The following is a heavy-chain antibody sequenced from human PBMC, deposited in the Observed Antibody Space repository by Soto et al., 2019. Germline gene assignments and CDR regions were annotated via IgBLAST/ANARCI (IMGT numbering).Heavy chain of an antibody. CDR2: IYHSGST. D-gene: IGHD2-2*01. J-gene: IGHJ4*02. Sequence: PSETLSLTCAVSGGSISSGGYSWSWIRQPPGKGLEWIGYIYHSGSTYYNPSLKSRVTISEDRSKNQFSLKLSSVTAADTAVYYCAIVPDYWGQGTLVTAPQ. CDR3: AIVPDY. CDR1: GGSISSGGYS. V-gene: IGHV4-30-2*01.